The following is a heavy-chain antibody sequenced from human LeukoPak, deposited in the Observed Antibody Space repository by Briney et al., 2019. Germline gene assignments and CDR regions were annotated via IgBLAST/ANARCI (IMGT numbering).Heavy chain of an antibody. V-gene: IGHV3-49*03. J-gene: IGHJ4*02. CDR3: TRTAAYCSSTSCYVLEY. Sequence: GVSLSLSCTASGFTFGDYAMSWLRQAPGHGLEGVGFIRIETDGGTTEYAATVKGRLTISRDDSKSIVNLQMTSMKTEDTAMYYCTRTAAYCSSTSCYVLEYWGQGTVVIVTA. CDR1: GFTFGDYA. D-gene: IGHD2-2*01. CDR2: IRIETDGGTT.